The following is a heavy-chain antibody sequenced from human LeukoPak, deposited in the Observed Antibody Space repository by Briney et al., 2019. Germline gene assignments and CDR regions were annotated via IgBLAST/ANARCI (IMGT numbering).Heavy chain of an antibody. J-gene: IGHJ4*02. D-gene: IGHD4-11*01. CDR2: IYYSGST. CDR3: ARGFGYSNYFDY. V-gene: IGHV4-30-4*08. CDR1: GGSISSGDYY. Sequence: SQTLSLTCTVSGGSISSGDYYWSWIRQPPGKGLEWIGYIYYSGSTYYNPSLKSRVTISVDTSKYQFSLKLSSVTAADTAVYYCARGFGYSNYFDYWGQGTLVTVSS.